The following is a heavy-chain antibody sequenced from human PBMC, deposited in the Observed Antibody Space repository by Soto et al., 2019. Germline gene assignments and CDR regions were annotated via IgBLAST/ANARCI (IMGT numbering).Heavy chain of an antibody. CDR3: ARGGSWGNSSGWYYYYYCMDV. CDR2: IIPIFGTA. Sequence: ASVKVSCKASGGTFSSYAISWVRQAPGQGLEWMGGIIPIFGTANYAQKFQGRVTITADESTSTAYMELSSLRSEDTALYYCARGGSWGNSSGWYYYYYCMDVWGQGTTVTVSS. D-gene: IGHD6-19*01. CDR1: GGTFSSYA. V-gene: IGHV1-69*13. J-gene: IGHJ6*02.